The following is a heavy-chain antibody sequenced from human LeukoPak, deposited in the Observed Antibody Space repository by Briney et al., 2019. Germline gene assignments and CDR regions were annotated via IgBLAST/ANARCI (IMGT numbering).Heavy chain of an antibody. Sequence: SGGSLRLSCAASGFTFSSYAMSWVRQAPGKGLEWVSAISGSGGSTYYADSVKGRFTISRDNAKNSLYLQMNSLRAEDTAVYYCARDGERIAARPFDYWGQGTLVTVSS. V-gene: IGHV3-23*01. CDR2: ISGSGGST. D-gene: IGHD6-6*01. CDR1: GFTFSSYA. CDR3: ARDGERIAARPFDY. J-gene: IGHJ4*02.